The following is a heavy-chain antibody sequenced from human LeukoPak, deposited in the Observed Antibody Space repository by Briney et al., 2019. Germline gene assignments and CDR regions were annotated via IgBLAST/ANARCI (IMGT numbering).Heavy chain of an antibody. J-gene: IGHJ4*02. CDR3: ARDYPFEEPDIVVVPAATHVLDY. CDR1: GYTFTSYY. V-gene: IGHV1-46*03. CDR2: INPSGGST. Sequence: ASVKVSCMASGYTFTSYYMHWVRQAPGQGLEWMGIINPSGGSTSYAQKFQGRVTMTRDTSTSTVYMELSSLRSEDTAVYYCARDYPFEEPDIVVVPAATHVLDYWGQGTLVTVSS. D-gene: IGHD2-2*01.